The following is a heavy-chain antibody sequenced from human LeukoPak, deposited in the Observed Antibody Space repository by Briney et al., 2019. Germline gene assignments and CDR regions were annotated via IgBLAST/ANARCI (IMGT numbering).Heavy chain of an antibody. CDR1: GGTFSSYA. CDR3: AREDGSGSYSFDY. D-gene: IGHD3-10*01. V-gene: IGHV1-69*13. J-gene: IGHJ4*02. Sequence: GASVKVSCKASGGTFSSYAISWVRQAPGQGLEWMGGIIPIFGTANYAQKFQGRVTITADESTSTAYMELSSLRSEDTAVYYCAREDGSGSYSFDYWGQGTLVTVSS. CDR2: IIPIFGTA.